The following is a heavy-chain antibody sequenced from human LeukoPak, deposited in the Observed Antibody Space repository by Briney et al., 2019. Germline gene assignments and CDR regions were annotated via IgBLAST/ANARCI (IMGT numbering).Heavy chain of an antibody. V-gene: IGHV3-30*04. J-gene: IGHJ5*02. D-gene: IGHD2-8*01. CDR1: GFTFSSYA. CDR2: ISYDGSNK. CDR3: AKDYGPANIGWFDP. Sequence: GGSLRLSCAASGFTFSSYAMRWVRQAPGKGLEWVAVISYDGSNKYYADSVKGRFTISRDNSKNTLYLQMNSLRAEDTAVYYCAKDYGPANIGWFDPWGQGTLVTVSS.